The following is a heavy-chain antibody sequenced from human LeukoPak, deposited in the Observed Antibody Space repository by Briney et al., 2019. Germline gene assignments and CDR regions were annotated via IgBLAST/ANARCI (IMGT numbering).Heavy chain of an antibody. CDR1: GGSISSGGYS. D-gene: IGHD4-17*01. J-gene: IGHJ4*02. Sequence: PSETLSLTCAVSGGSISSGGYSWSWIRQPPGKGLEWIGYIYHSGSTYYNPSLKSRVTISVDTSKNQFSLKLSSVTAADTAVYYCARHCRDCETTNYGDQFYYFDYWGQGTLVTVSS. V-gene: IGHV4-30-2*03. CDR2: IYHSGST. CDR3: ARHCRDCETTNYGDQFYYFDY.